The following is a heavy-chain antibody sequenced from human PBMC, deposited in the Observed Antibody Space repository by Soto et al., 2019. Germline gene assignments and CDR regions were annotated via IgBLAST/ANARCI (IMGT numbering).Heavy chain of an antibody. CDR2: ISGSGDST. CDR1: GFTFSSYD. J-gene: IGHJ3*02. V-gene: IGHV3-23*01. Sequence: EVQLLESGGGLVQPGGSLRLSCAASGFTFSSYDMSWVRQAPGKGLEWVSDISGSGDSTYYADSVKGRFTISRDNSKNTLFVQMNSLRAEDTAMYYCAKEDDAWTNGHFDIWGQGTMVTVSS. D-gene: IGHD3-3*01. CDR3: AKEDDAWTNGHFDI.